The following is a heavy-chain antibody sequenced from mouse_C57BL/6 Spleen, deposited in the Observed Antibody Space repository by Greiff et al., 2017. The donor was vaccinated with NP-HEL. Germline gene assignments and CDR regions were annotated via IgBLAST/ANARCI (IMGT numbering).Heavy chain of an antibody. V-gene: IGHV5-4*01. CDR3: AREGPYYGVDY. J-gene: IGHJ2*01. D-gene: IGHD1-1*01. Sequence: EVMLVESGGGLVKPGGSLKLSCAASGFTFSSYALSWVRQTPEKRLEWVATLSDGGSYTYYPDNVKGRFTISRDNAKHNLYLQMRHLKSEDTAMYYGAREGPYYGVDYWGQGTTLTVSS. CDR2: LSDGGSYT. CDR1: GFTFSSYA.